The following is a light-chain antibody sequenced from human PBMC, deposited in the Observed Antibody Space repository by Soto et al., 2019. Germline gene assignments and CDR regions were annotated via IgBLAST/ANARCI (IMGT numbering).Light chain of an antibody. Sequence: EIVLTQSPATLSLSPGERDTLSCRASQSVSSYLAWYQQKPGQAPRLLIYDASNRATGIPARFSGSGSGTDFTLTISSLEPEDFAVYYCQQRSNWPFTFGGGTKVDIK. CDR3: QQRSNWPFT. CDR1: QSVSSY. CDR2: DAS. J-gene: IGKJ4*01. V-gene: IGKV3-11*01.